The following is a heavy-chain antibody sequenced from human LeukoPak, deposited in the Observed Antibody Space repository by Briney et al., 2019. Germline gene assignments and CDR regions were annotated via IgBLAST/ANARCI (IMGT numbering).Heavy chain of an antibody. V-gene: IGHV3-30*18. CDR2: ISYDGSNK. Sequence: GGSLRLSCAASGFTFSSYGMHWVRQAPGKGLEWVAVISYDGSNKYYADSVKGRFTIPRDNSKNTLYLQMNSLRAEDTAVYYCAKGASALWFGEFLYWGQGTLVTVSS. J-gene: IGHJ4*02. CDR1: GFTFSSYG. D-gene: IGHD3-10*01. CDR3: AKGASALWFGEFLY.